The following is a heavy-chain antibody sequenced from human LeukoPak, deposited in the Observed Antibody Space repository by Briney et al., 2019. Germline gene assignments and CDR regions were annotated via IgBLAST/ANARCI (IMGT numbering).Heavy chain of an antibody. V-gene: IGHV3-53*01. Sequence: PGGSLRLSCAASGFTVSSNYMSWVRQAPGKGLEWVSVIYSGGSTYYADSVKGRFTISRDNSKNTLYLQMNSLRAEDTAVYYCARGVAGTTLDYWGQGTLVTVSS. CDR2: IYSGGST. J-gene: IGHJ4*02. CDR1: GFTVSSNY. CDR3: ARGVAGTTLDY. D-gene: IGHD6-19*01.